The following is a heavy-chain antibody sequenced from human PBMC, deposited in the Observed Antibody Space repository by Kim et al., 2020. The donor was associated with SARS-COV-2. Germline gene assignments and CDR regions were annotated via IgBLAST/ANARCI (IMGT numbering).Heavy chain of an antibody. Sequence: GGSLRLSCAASGFTLSDYYMSWIRQAPGKGLEWVAYISSSSGYTNYADAVKGRFTISRDNAETSMYLQMSSLRVDDTAIYYCARRVVADAFDIWGQGTLVTLSS. D-gene: IGHD3-22*01. CDR1: GFTLSDYY. J-gene: IGHJ3*02. CDR3: ARRVVADAFDI. CDR2: ISSSSGYT. V-gene: IGHV3-11*03.